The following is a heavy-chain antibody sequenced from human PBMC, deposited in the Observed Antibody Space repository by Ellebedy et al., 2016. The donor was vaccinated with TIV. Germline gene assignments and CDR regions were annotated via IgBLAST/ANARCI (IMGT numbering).Heavy chain of an antibody. CDR3: AKDAWEKARVSWEHDY. Sequence: GESLKISCAASGFTFSSYAMSWVRQAPGKGLEWVSTISHTGSRTYYADSVEGRFTISRDNSKNTVYLDMNSLTPGDTAVYYCAKDAWEKARVSWEHDYWGQGTLVTVSS. V-gene: IGHV3-23*01. CDR1: GFTFSSYA. J-gene: IGHJ4*02. CDR2: ISHTGSRT. D-gene: IGHD1-26*01.